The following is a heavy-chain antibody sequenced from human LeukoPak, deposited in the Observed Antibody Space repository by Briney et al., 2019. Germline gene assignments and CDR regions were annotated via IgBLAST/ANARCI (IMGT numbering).Heavy chain of an antibody. D-gene: IGHD3-16*01. CDR3: AREGRSATDGY. J-gene: IGHJ4*02. CDR1: GGSISTYY. CDR2: ISSSGGT. Sequence: KPSETLSLTCTVSGGSISTYYWTWIRQPAGKGLEWIGRISSSGGTDYNPSLQSRVTMSVDSSKNQFSLKLSSMTAADTAVYYCAREGRSATDGYWGQGTLVTVSS. V-gene: IGHV4-4*07.